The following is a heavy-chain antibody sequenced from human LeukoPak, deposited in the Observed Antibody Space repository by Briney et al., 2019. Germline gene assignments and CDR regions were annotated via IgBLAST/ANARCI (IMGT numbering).Heavy chain of an antibody. Sequence: PSQTLSLTCTVSGGSISSGSYYWSWIRQPPGKGLEWIGYIYYSGSTNYNPSLKSRVTISVDTSKNQFSLKLSSVTAADTAVYYCARGPDWGGDDAFDIWGQGTMVTVSS. CDR2: IYYSGST. CDR3: ARGPDWGGDDAFDI. V-gene: IGHV4-61*01. J-gene: IGHJ3*02. CDR1: GGSISSGSYY. D-gene: IGHD3/OR15-3a*01.